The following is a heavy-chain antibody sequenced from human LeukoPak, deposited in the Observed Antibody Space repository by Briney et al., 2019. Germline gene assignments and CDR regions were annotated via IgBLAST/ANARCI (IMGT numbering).Heavy chain of an antibody. CDR3: AKDMAPFLEWLAYFDY. D-gene: IGHD3-3*01. CDR1: GFTFDDYA. J-gene: IGHJ4*02. CDR2: ISWNSGSI. V-gene: IGHV3-9*01. Sequence: PGRSLRLSCAASGFTFDDYAMHWVRQAPGKGLEWVSGISWNSGSIGYADSAKGRFTISRDNAKNSLYLQVNSLRAEDTALYYCAKDMAPFLEWLAYFDYWGQGTLVTVSS.